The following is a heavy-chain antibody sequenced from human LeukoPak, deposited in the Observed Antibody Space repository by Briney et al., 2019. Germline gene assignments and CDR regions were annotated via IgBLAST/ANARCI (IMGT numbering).Heavy chain of an antibody. D-gene: IGHD4-17*01. J-gene: IGHJ4*02. CDR3: AHRTAVKEFDY. CDR2: IYWDDNK. V-gene: IGHV2-5*02. CDR1: GFSLSSSGGS. Sequence: KASGPTLVKPTQPLTLTCIFSGFSLSSSGGSVGWIRQPPGKALECLALIYWDDNKRYSPSLKSRLTITKDTPKNQVVLTMTNMDPVDTATYYCAHRTAVKEFDYWGQGTLVTVSS.